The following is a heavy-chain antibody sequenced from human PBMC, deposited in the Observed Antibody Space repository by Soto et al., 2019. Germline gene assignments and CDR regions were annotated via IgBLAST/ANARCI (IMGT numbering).Heavy chain of an antibody. CDR3: ARHGYHDSSGYSSPFGS. CDR1: GGSFSGYY. CDR2: INHSGST. Sequence: SETLSLTCAVYGGSFSGYYWSWIRQPPRKGLEWIGEINHSGSTNYNPSLKSRVTLSVDTSKNQFSLNLTSVTAADTAVYYCARHGYHDSSGYSSPFGSWGQGTLVTVSS. J-gene: IGHJ4*02. V-gene: IGHV4-34*01. D-gene: IGHD3-22*01.